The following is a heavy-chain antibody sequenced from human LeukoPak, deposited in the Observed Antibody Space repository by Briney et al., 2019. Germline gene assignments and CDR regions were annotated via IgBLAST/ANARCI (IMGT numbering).Heavy chain of an antibody. J-gene: IGHJ5*02. CDR2: IYTSGST. CDR3: ARDSPSIAVARFDP. CDR1: GGPISSYY. D-gene: IGHD6-19*01. V-gene: IGHV4-4*07. Sequence: SETLSLTCTVSGGPISSYYWSWMPHPAGKGLEWIGRIYTSGSTNYNPSLKSRVTMSVDTSKNQFSLKLSSVTAADTAVYYCARDSPSIAVARFDPWGQGTLVTVSS.